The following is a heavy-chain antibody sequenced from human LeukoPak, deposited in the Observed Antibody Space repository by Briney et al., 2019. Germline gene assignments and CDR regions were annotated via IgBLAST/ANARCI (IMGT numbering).Heavy chain of an antibody. J-gene: IGHJ3*02. D-gene: IGHD4-17*01. V-gene: IGHV3-74*01. CDR2: INSDGSST. CDR3: ARRGAVTHAFDI. CDR1: GFTFSNYW. Sequence: GGSLRLSCAASGFTFSNYWMNWVRQAPGKGLVWVSRINSDGSSTSYADSVKGRFTISRDNAKNTLYLQMNSLRAEDTAVYYCARRGAVTHAFDIWGQGTMVAVSS.